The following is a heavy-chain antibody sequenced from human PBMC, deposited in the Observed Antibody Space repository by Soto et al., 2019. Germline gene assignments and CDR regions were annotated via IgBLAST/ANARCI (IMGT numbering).Heavy chain of an antibody. J-gene: IGHJ4*02. CDR1: GFTFSSYW. D-gene: IGHD3-10*01. V-gene: IGHV3-74*01. CDR2: INGDASST. Sequence: PGGSLRLSCAASGFTFSSYWMHWVRQAPGKGLVWVSRINGDASSTNYADYAKGRFTISRDNAKNTLYLQMSSLRAEDTAIYYCARRLESVGCFDSWGQGTLVTVSS. CDR3: ARRLESVGCFDS.